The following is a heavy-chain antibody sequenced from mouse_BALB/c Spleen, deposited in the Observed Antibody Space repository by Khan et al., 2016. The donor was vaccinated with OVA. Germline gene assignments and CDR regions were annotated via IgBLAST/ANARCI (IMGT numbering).Heavy chain of an antibody. J-gene: IGHJ3*01. V-gene: IGHV3-1*02. CDR2: IHYSGST. Sequence: EVQLQESGPDLVKPSQSLSLTCTVTGYSITSGYSWHWIRQFPGNRLEWMAYIHYSGSTNYNPSLKSRISITRDKSKNHFFLQLTSLTQDATTTYYCARFYYYRRCFAFWGQGTLVTVSA. D-gene: IGHD1-1*01. CDR3: ARFYYYRRCFAF. CDR1: GYSITSGYS.